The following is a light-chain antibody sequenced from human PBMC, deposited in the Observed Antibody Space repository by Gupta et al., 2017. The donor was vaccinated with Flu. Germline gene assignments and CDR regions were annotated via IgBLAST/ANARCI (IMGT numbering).Light chain of an antibody. Sequence: IVMTQFPATLSVSPGERVTLSCRASHSVSSNLAWYQQKPGQAPRLLIYGASTRATDIPVRFSGGGSGTEFTLTISSLQSEDFAVYYCQQYNDWPPWTFGQGTRVEVK. CDR1: HSVSSN. J-gene: IGKJ1*01. CDR2: GAS. CDR3: QQYNDWPPWT. V-gene: IGKV3-15*01.